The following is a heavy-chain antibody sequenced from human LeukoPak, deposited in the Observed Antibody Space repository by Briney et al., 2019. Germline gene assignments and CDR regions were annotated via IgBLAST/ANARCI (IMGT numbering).Heavy chain of an antibody. CDR2: INQDGSEK. J-gene: IGHJ4*02. Sequence: PGGSLRLSCAASGFSFSRDWMTWVRQAPGKGLEWVANINQDGSEKYYVDSVKGRFTISRDNAKNSLYLQMNSLRAEDTALYYCAKSPLGSCRGAICYPFDSWGQGTLVTVSS. CDR1: GFSFSRDW. CDR3: AKSPLGSCRGAICYPFDS. D-gene: IGHD2-15*01. V-gene: IGHV3-7*03.